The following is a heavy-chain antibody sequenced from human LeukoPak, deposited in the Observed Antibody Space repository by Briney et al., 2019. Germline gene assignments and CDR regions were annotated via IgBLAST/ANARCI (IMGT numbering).Heavy chain of an antibody. Sequence: ASVKVPCKASGYTFTSYGISWVRQAPGQGLEWMGWISAYNGNTNYAQKLQGRVTMTTDSSTSTAYMELRSLRSDDTAVYYCARVEQNYDILTGYYRSYYYYYMDVWGKGTTVTVSS. CDR1: GYTFTSYG. CDR2: ISAYNGNT. CDR3: ARVEQNYDILTGYYRSYYYYYMDV. J-gene: IGHJ6*03. D-gene: IGHD3-9*01. V-gene: IGHV1-18*01.